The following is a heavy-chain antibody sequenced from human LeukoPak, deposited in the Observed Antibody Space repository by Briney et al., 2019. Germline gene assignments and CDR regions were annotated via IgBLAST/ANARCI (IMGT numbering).Heavy chain of an antibody. CDR1: GYTFSRYY. V-gene: IGHV1-46*04. Sequence: GASVRVSCKASGYTFSRYYLHWVRQAPGQELEWMGRINPSGGNTNYAQKLQGRVTMTRDTSTSTVYMELSSLRSEDTAVYYCARDWNWGSSDAFDVWGQGTMVTVSS. J-gene: IGHJ3*01. CDR2: INPSGGNT. D-gene: IGHD7-27*01. CDR3: ARDWNWGSSDAFDV.